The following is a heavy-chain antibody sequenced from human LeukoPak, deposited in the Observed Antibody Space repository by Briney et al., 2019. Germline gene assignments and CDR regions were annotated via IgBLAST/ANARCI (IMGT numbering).Heavy chain of an antibody. D-gene: IGHD1-26*01. CDR1: GYSISSGYY. Sequence: PSETLSLTCAVSGYSISSGYYWGWIRQTPGKGLEWIGSINHSGTTYYNPSLNSRATISVDTMKNQIFLRLRSVTAADRAVYYCARIRGGSYYHFDYWGQGTLVTVSS. V-gene: IGHV4-38-2*01. CDR3: ARIRGGSYYHFDY. J-gene: IGHJ4*02. CDR2: INHSGTT.